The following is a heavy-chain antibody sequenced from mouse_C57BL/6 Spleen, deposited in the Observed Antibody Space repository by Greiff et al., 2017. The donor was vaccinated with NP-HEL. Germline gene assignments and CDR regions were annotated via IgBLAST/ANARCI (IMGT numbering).Heavy chain of an antibody. Sequence: QVQLQQPGAELVKPGASVKLSCKASGYTFTSYWMHWVKQRPGQGLEWIGMIHPNSGSTNYNEKFKSKATLTVDKSSSTAYMQLSSLTSEDSAVYYCARGYYDYEVNYFDYWGQGTTLTVSS. CDR3: ARGYYDYEVNYFDY. CDR2: IHPNSGST. J-gene: IGHJ2*01. CDR1: GYTFTSYW. V-gene: IGHV1-64*01. D-gene: IGHD2-4*01.